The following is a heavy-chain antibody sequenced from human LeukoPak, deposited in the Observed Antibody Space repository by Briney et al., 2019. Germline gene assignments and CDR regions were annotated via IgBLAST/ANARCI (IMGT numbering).Heavy chain of an antibody. CDR1: GFTFSSYS. J-gene: IGHJ4*02. Sequence: PGGSLRLSCAASGFTFSSYSMNWVRQAPGKGLEWVSYISSSSSTIYYADSVKGRFTISRDNAKNSLYLQMNSLRAEDTAVYYCAREEWPRFNGHWGQGTLVTVSS. CDR3: AREEWPRFNGH. D-gene: IGHD5-12*01. V-gene: IGHV3-48*01. CDR2: ISSSSSTI.